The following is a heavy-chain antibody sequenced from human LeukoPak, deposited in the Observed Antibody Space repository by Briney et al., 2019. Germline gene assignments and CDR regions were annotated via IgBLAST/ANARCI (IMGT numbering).Heavy chain of an antibody. Sequence: SETLSLTCTVSGASISSSYCTWIRQSAGEGLEWIGRMSSGGSTTYNPSFKGRVTMSLDTSKRQFSLNLSSVTAADTALYYCARDQTYYVSSGYYYVTYLQHWGQGILVTVSS. CDR1: GASISSSY. CDR3: ARDQTYYVSSGYYYVTYLQH. V-gene: IGHV4-4*07. CDR2: MSSGGST. D-gene: IGHD3-22*01. J-gene: IGHJ1*01.